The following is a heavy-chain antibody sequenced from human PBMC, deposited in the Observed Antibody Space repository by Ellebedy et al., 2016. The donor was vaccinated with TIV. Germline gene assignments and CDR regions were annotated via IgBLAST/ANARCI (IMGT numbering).Heavy chain of an antibody. CDR3: ARGSYCGGDCYSLFDL. D-gene: IGHD2-21*02. V-gene: IGHV1-18*01. J-gene: IGHJ3*01. Sequence: AASVKVSCKASGYTFTSYGIVWVRQAPGQGLEWLAWVSAYGNTNYAQNLQGRVTVTNDISTTTAYMELRSLRSDDTAVYYCARGSYCGGDCYSLFDLWGQGTMVTVSS. CDR2: VSAYGNT. CDR1: GYTFTSYG.